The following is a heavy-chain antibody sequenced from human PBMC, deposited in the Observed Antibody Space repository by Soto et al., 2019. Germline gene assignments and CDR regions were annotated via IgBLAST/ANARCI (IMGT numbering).Heavy chain of an antibody. J-gene: IGHJ3*02. Sequence: GGSLRLSCAASGFTFSSYWMSWVRQAPGKGLEWVANIKQDGSEKYYVDSVKGRFTISRDNAKNSLYLQMNSLRAEDTAVYYCAREKGYSDGQDRMFRDAFDIWGQGTMVTVS. D-gene: IGHD5-18*01. V-gene: IGHV3-7*05. CDR2: IKQDGSEK. CDR3: AREKGYSDGQDRMFRDAFDI. CDR1: GFTFSSYW.